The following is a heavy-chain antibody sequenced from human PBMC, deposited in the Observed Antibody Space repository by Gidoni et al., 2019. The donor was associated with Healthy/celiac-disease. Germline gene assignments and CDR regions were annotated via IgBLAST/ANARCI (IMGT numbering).Heavy chain of an antibody. Sequence: QVQLQQWGAGLLKPSETLSLTCAVYGGSFSGYYWSWIRLPPGKGLAWIGEINHSGSTNYNPALKSRVTISVDTSKDQFSLKLGSVNAADTAGYFCAREGSTISTRYCSSTSCDDGGDYWGQGTLVTVSS. V-gene: IGHV4-34*01. CDR3: AREGSTISTRYCSSTSCDDGGDY. J-gene: IGHJ4*02. CDR2: INHSGST. D-gene: IGHD2-2*01. CDR1: GGSFSGYY.